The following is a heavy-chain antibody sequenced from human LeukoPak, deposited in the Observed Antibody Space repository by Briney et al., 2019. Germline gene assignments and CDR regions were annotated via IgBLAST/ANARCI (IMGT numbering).Heavy chain of an antibody. CDR1: GFTFSSYR. D-gene: IGHD1-1*01. J-gene: IGHJ3*02. V-gene: IGHV3-48*04. Sequence: GGSLRLSCAASGFTFSSYRMNWVRQAPGMGLECVSYITVSNTIYYADSVKGRFTISRDNAKNSLYLQMNSLSAEDTAVYYCARGTGAFDIWGQGTMVTVSS. CDR2: ITVSNTI. CDR3: ARGTGAFDI.